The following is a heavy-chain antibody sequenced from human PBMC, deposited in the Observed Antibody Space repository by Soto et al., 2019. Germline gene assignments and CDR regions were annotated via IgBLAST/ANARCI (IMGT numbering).Heavy chain of an antibody. J-gene: IGHJ4*02. D-gene: IGHD6-19*01. Sequence: PGGSLRLSCAASGFTFSNYAMSWVRQAPGKGLERVSGISGSGNTAYYADSVKGRFTISRDESKNTLYLQMNSLRAEDTAVYYCAKSSSGWYLFDYWGQGTLVTVSS. CDR3: AKSSSGWYLFDY. V-gene: IGHV3-23*01. CDR2: ISGSGNTA. CDR1: GFTFSNYA.